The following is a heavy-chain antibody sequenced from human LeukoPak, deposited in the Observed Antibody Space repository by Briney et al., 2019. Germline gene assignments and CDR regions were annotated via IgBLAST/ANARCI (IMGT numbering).Heavy chain of an antibody. V-gene: IGHV1-2*02. CDR1: GYTFTGYC. CDR3: ATRYGYSGYWPFDY. J-gene: IGHJ4*02. Sequence: ASVKVSCKASGYTFTGYCMLWVRQAPGQGLEWMGWINPNSGGTNYAQNFQGRVTMTRDTSISTASMELSRLRSADTAVYYCATRYGYSGYWPFDYWGQGTLVTVSS. CDR2: INPNSGGT. D-gene: IGHD5-12*01.